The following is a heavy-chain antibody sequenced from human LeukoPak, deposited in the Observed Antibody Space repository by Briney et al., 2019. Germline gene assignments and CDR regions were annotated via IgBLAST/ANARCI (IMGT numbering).Heavy chain of an antibody. J-gene: IGHJ2*01. CDR1: GGSISSYY. V-gene: IGHV4-59*08. CDR3: ARRSNNGWYFDL. CDR2: IYYSGST. Sequence: SETLSLTCTVSGGSISSYYWSWIRQPPGKGLEWIGYIYYSGSTNYNPSLKSRVTISVDTSKNQFSLKLSSVTDADTALYYCARRSNNGWYFDLWGRGTLVTVSS. D-gene: IGHD4-11*01.